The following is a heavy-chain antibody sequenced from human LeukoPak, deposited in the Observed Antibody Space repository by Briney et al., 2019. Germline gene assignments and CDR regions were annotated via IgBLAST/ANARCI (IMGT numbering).Heavy chain of an antibody. D-gene: IGHD4-23*01. CDR2: IDYSGGST. Sequence: QAGGSLRLSCTASGFTLSSYEMSWIRQAPGKGLEWVSSIDYSGGSTHYADSVMGRFTISRDNSKNTLHLQMNSLRAEDTAVYYCKKVLCGGNRLDYWGQGTLVTVSS. V-gene: IGHV3-23*01. CDR1: GFTLSSYE. CDR3: KKVLCGGNRLDY. J-gene: IGHJ4*02.